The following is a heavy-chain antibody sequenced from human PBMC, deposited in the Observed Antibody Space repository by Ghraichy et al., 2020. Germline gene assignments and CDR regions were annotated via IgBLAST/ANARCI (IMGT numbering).Heavy chain of an antibody. Sequence: ASVKVSCKASGYTFTGYYMHWVRQAPGQGLEWMGWINPNSGGTNYAQKFQGWVTMTRDTSISTAYMELSRLRSDDTAVYYCASGPSMAGGGLDYWGQGTLVTVSS. CDR3: ASGPSMAGGGLDY. D-gene: IGHD6-19*01. CDR2: INPNSGGT. CDR1: GYTFTGYY. J-gene: IGHJ4*02. V-gene: IGHV1-2*04.